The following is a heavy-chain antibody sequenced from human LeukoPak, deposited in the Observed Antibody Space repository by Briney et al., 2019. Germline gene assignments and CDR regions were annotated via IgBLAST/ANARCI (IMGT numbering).Heavy chain of an antibody. J-gene: IGHJ4*02. V-gene: IGHV3-21*01. D-gene: IGHD3-22*01. CDR2: ISSSSSYI. CDR1: GFTFSNYW. CDR3: ARGDSSGYYLDY. Sequence: GGSLRLSCAASGFTFSNYWMHWVRQAPGKGLEWVSSISSSSSYIYYADSVKGRFTISRDNAKNSLYLQMNSLRAEDTAVYYCARGDSSGYYLDYWGQGTLVTVSS.